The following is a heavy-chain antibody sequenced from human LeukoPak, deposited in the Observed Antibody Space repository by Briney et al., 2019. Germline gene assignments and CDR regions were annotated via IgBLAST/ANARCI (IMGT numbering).Heavy chain of an antibody. J-gene: IGHJ3*02. V-gene: IGHV4-4*07. CDR3: ARDINDSSGYYYRPAFDI. CDR2: IYTSGST. Sequence: SETLSLTCTVSGGSISSYYWSWIRQPAGKGLEWIGRIYTSGSTNYNPSLKSRVTMSVDTSKNQFSLKLSSVTAADTAVYYCARDINDSSGYYYRPAFDIWGQGTTVTVSS. D-gene: IGHD3-22*01. CDR1: GGSISSYY.